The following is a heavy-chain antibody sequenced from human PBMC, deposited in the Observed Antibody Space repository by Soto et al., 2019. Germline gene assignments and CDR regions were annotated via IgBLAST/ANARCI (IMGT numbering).Heavy chain of an antibody. CDR3: ARSGYSYGPNPLLY. V-gene: IGHV4-31*03. Sequence: KPSETLSLTCTVSGGSISRGGYYRSWIRQQQGKGLEWIGYIYYSGSTYYNPSLKSRVTISVDTSKNQFSLKLSSVTAADTAVYYCARSGYSYGPNPLLYWGQGTLVTVSS. J-gene: IGHJ4*02. D-gene: IGHD5-18*01. CDR1: GGSISRGGYY. CDR2: IYYSGST.